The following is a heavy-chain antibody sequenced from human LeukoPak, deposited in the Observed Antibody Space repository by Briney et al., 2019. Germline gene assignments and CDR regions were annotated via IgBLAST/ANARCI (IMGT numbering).Heavy chain of an antibody. J-gene: IGHJ4*02. CDR1: GGSISSYF. CDR3: AREVVAATFDN. V-gene: IGHV4-4*07. Sequence: SETLSLTCTVSGGSISSYFWSWIQQPAGNGLEWIGRFYASGSTIYNPSLKSRVTISVDRSMNQFSLNLSSVTAADTAVYYCAREVVAATFDNWGQGTLVTVSS. CDR2: FYASGST. D-gene: IGHD2-15*01.